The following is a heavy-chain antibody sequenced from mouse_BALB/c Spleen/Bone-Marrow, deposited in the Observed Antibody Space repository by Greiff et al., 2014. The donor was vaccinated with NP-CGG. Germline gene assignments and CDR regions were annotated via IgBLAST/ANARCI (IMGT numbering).Heavy chain of an antibody. CDR1: GYTFTDYN. V-gene: IGHV1S29*02. J-gene: IGHJ2*01. D-gene: IGHD1-1*01. CDR2: IYPYNGGN. CDR3: ARREAVVSDFDY. Sequence: VQLQQSGPELVKPGASVKISCKASGYTFTDYNMHWVKQSHGKSLEWIGYIYPYNGGNGYNQKFKSKSTLTVDNYSSTSYIVLRSLTSEDSAVYFCARREAVVSDFDYWGQGTTLTVSS.